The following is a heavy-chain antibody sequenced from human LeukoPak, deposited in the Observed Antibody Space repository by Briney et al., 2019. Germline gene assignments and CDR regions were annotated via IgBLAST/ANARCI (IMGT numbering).Heavy chain of an antibody. V-gene: IGHV3-23*01. D-gene: IGHD5-12*01. CDR1: GFTFSSYA. CDR2: ITGSGDSI. Sequence: PGGSLRLSCAASGFTFSSYAMSWVRQAPGKGLEWVSGITGSGDSIYYADSVKGRFTISRDNSKNTLYLQMDSLRAEDTALYYCAKDGYSGYAFDPNFDYWGQGTLVTVSS. J-gene: IGHJ4*02. CDR3: AKDGYSGYAFDPNFDY.